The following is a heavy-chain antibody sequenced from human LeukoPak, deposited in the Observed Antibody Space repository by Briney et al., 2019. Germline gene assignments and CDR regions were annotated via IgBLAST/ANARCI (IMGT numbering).Heavy chain of an antibody. D-gene: IGHD5-24*01. V-gene: IGHV3-7*01. Sequence: GVSLRLSCAASGFTFSTYWMSWLRQAPGKGLEWVANINQDGSDKYYADSVKGRFTISRDNSKDTLYLQMNSLRADDTAVYYCVRGPIENAFDVWGQGTMVTVSS. CDR2: INQDGSDK. CDR3: VRGPIENAFDV. J-gene: IGHJ3*01. CDR1: GFTFSTYW.